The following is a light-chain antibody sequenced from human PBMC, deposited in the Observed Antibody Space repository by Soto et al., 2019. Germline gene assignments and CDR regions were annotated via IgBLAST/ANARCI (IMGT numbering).Light chain of an antibody. J-gene: IGKJ1*01. CDR1: QSIRGY. CDR3: LQDYSYPRT. V-gene: IGKV1-6*01. Sequence: AIQMTQSPPSLTASVGDRVTITCRARQSIRGYIGSYQHKAGKSPNLPIYGASTLPKGVPSRFCGSGSGTDFTLNISGQQPEEPATYYCLQDYSYPRTFGQATKVDIK. CDR2: GAS.